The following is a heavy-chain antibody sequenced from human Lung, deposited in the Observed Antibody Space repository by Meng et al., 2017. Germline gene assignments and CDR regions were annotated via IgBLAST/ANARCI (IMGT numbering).Heavy chain of an antibody. J-gene: IGHJ2*01. Sequence: QVQLQEPGPGLVKPSQTLSLTCTVLGGSISSSNYYWSWIRQPPGKGLEWSGHIYNSGSTYYNPSLKSRITISVDTSKNQFSLKLSSVTAADTAVYYCARGQKGYFDLWGRGTLVTVSS. CDR3: ARGQKGYFDL. V-gene: IGHV4-30-4*01. CDR2: IYNSGST. CDR1: GGSISSSNYY.